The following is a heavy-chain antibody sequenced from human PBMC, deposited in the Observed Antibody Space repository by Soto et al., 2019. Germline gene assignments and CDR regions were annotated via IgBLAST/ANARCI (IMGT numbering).Heavy chain of an antibody. Sequence: SETLSLTGTVSCGSISSYYWSWILQPAGKGLEWIGRIYTSGSTNYNPSLKSRVTMSVDTSKNQFSLKLSSVTAADTAVYYCAREPIPSHPPRVAARPYSWFDPWGQGTLVTVSS. D-gene: IGHD6-6*01. CDR1: CGSISSYY. V-gene: IGHV4-4*07. CDR2: IYTSGST. CDR3: AREPIPSHPPRVAARPYSWFDP. J-gene: IGHJ5*02.